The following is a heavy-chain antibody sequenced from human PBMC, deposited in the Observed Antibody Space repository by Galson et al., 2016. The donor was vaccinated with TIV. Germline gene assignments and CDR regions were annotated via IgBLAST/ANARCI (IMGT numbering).Heavy chain of an antibody. Sequence: QSGAEVKKPGESLRISCKGSGYRFTNYWINWVRQMPGKGLEWMGRIDPSASYTNYSPSFQGHVTISADKSIRTAFLQWSSMRASESAVYYCARGVSAGSGWLDPWGQGTLVTVSS. CDR3: ARGVSAGSGWLDP. D-gene: IGHD2-8*01. J-gene: IGHJ5*02. CDR2: IDPSASYT. CDR1: GYRFTNYW. V-gene: IGHV5-10-1*01.